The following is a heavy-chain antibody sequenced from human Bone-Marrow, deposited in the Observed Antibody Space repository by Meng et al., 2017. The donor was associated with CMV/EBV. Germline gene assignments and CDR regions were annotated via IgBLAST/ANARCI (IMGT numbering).Heavy chain of an antibody. CDR1: VFPFSSYS. J-gene: IGHJ5*02. Sequence: VFPFSSYSMRWVRQAPGKAPEWVSTISGSSDRTSFADSVKGRFTISRDNSKNTLYLQMNGLRAEDTAMYYCAPVGGWGTGTPTTMITWGQGTLVTVSS. D-gene: IGHD4-17*01. V-gene: IGHV3-23*01. CDR2: ISGSSDRT. CDR3: APVGGWGTGTPTTMIT.